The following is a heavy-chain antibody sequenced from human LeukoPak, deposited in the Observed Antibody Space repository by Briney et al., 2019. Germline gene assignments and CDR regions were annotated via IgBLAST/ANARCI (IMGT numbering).Heavy chain of an antibody. J-gene: IGHJ5*02. CDR2: IYTGGRT. CDR1: DLTVSRNY. CDR3: ARVEMATSSLDL. D-gene: IGHD5-24*01. V-gene: IGHV3-53*01. Sequence: GGSLRLSCTDSDLTVSRNYMAWVRQAPGKGVECVSVIYTGGRTFYADSVRGRLTISRDISKNTVSLQMNSLKAEDTAVYFCARVEMATSSLDLWGQGTLVIVSS.